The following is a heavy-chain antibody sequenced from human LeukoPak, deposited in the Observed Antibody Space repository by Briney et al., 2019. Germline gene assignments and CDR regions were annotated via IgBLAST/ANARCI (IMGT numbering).Heavy chain of an antibody. D-gene: IGHD6-19*01. J-gene: IGHJ6*03. Sequence: SQALSLTCAISGDSVSSNSAAWNWIRQSPSRGLEWLGRSYYRSKWYNDYAVSVKSRITINPDTSKNQFSLQLNSVTPEDTAVYYCARDLKPPSSGWLRDYYYYMDVWGKGTTVTVSS. CDR3: ARDLKPPSSGWLRDYYYYMDV. V-gene: IGHV6-1*01. CDR1: GDSVSSNSAA. CDR2: SYYRSKWYN.